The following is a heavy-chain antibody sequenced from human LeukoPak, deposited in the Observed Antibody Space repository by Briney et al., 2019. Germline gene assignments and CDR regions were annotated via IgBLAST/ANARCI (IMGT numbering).Heavy chain of an antibody. CDR2: IYHSGST. CDR3: ARGVALVVVENAFDI. V-gene: IGHV4-38-2*02. CDR1: GYSISSGYY. J-gene: IGHJ3*02. D-gene: IGHD2-15*01. Sequence: SETLSLTCTVSGYSISSGYYWGWIRQPPGKGLEWIGSIYHSGSTYYNPSLKSRVTISVDTSKNQFSLKLSSVTAADTAVYYCARGVALVVVENAFDIWGQGTMVTVSS.